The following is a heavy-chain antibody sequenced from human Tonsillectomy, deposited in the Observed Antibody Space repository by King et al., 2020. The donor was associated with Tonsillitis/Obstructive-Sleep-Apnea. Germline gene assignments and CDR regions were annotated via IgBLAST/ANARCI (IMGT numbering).Heavy chain of an antibody. Sequence: VQLVEAGGGLVQPGGSLRLSCAASGFTLRSYKMNWVRPAPGKVLEWVAYISSSSNTIYYADTVKGRFTISRDNAKNSQYLQMNSLRDEDTAVFYCAREKGSGFVDYWGQGTLVTVSS. CDR2: ISSSSNTI. J-gene: IGHJ4*02. D-gene: IGHD6-25*01. CDR1: GFTLRSYK. V-gene: IGHV3-48*02. CDR3: AREKGSGFVDY.